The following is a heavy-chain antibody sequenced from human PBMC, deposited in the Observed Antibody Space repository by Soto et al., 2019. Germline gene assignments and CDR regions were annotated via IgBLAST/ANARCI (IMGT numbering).Heavy chain of an antibody. V-gene: IGHV3-21*01. D-gene: IGHD3-22*01. CDR1: GFTFSSYS. CDR3: ARSQNYYDSSGYNEYFQH. J-gene: IGHJ1*01. Sequence: PRLSCAASGFTFSSYSMNWVRQAPGKGLEWVSSISSSSSYIYYADSVKGRFTISRDNAKNSLYLQMNSLRAEDTAVYYCARSQNYYDSSGYNEYFQHWGQGTLVTVSS. CDR2: ISSSSSYI.